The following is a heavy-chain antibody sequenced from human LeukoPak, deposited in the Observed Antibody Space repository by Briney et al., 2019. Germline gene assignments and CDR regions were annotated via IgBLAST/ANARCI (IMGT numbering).Heavy chain of an antibody. CDR1: GFTFGSYS. V-gene: IGHV3-21*01. CDR3: AREGITAMADAWNDY. CDR2: IGTTSNSM. Sequence: GGSLRLSCAASGFTFGSYSMNWVRQAPGKGLEWVSSIGTTSNSMYYADSLKGRFTISRDNAESSLYLQMNSLRVEDTAVYFCAREGITAMADAWNDYWGQGTLVTVSS. D-gene: IGHD5-18*01. J-gene: IGHJ4*02.